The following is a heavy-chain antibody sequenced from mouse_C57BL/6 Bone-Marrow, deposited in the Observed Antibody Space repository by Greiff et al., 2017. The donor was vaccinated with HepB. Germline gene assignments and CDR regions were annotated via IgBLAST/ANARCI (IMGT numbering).Heavy chain of an antibody. CDR3: TRAYYGSSYGWFAY. V-gene: IGHV5-9-1*02. D-gene: IGHD1-1*01. CDR2: ISSGGDYI. Sequence: EVKLEESGEGLVKPGGSLKLSCAASGFTFSSYAMSWVRQTPEKRLEWVAYISSGGDYIYYADTVKGRFTISRDNARNTLYLQMSSLKSEDTAMYYCTRAYYGSSYGWFAYWGQGTLVTVSA. J-gene: IGHJ3*01. CDR1: GFTFSSYA.